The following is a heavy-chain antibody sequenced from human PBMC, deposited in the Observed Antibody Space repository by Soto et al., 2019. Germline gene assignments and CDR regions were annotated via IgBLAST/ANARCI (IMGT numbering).Heavy chain of an antibody. CDR2: IRPYNGNT. Sequence: ASVKVSCKASGYTFTSYGISWVRQAPGQGLEWMGWIRPYNGNTNYAQKLQGRVTMTTDTSTSTAYMELRSLRSEDTAVYYCAKDCYGGNSECSDYWGQGTLVTVSS. D-gene: IGHD4-17*01. J-gene: IGHJ4*02. CDR3: AKDCYGGNSECSDY. CDR1: GYTFTSYG. V-gene: IGHV1-18*01.